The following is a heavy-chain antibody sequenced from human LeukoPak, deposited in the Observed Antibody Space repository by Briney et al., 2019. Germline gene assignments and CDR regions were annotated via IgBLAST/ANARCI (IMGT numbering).Heavy chain of an antibody. J-gene: IGHJ4*02. D-gene: IGHD3-10*01. Sequence: SVKVSCKASGGTFSSYAISWVRQAPGQGLEWMGRIIPILGIANYAQKFQGRVTITADKSTSTAYMELSSLRSEDTAVYYRARDIWMVRGVRYFDYWGQGTLVTVSS. CDR3: ARDIWMVRGVRYFDY. CDR2: IIPILGIA. CDR1: GGTFSSYA. V-gene: IGHV1-69*04.